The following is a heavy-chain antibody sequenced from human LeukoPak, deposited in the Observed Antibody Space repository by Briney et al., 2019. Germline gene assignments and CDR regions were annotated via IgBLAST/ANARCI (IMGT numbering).Heavy chain of an antibody. CDR2: IYYSGST. CDR1: GGSISSYY. J-gene: IGHJ5*02. Sequence: SETLSLTCTVSGGSISSYYWSWIRQPPGKGLEWIGYIYYSGSTNYNPSLKSRVTISVDTSKNQFSLKLSSVTAADTAVYYCARVPIAVGLDPWGQGTLVTVSS. D-gene: IGHD6-19*01. CDR3: ARVPIAVGLDP. V-gene: IGHV4-59*01.